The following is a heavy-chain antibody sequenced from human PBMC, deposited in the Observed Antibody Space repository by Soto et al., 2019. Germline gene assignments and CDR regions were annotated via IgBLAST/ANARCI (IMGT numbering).Heavy chain of an antibody. CDR1: GFTPSSYS. D-gene: IGHD2-21*02. J-gene: IGHJ3*02. V-gene: IGHV3-48*01. Sequence: EVQLVESGGGLVQPGGTLRLSCVASGFTPSSYSMNWVRQAPGKGLEWVSYISSGSRSIYYADSVKGRFIISRDNAKNSLDLQINSLRAEDTAVYYCARDLAYCGGDCYRAFEIWGQGTMVTVSS. CDR3: ARDLAYCGGDCYRAFEI. CDR2: ISSGSRSI.